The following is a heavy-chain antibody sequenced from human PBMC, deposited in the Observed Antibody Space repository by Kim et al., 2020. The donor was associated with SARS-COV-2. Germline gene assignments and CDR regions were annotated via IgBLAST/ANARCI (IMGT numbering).Heavy chain of an antibody. CDR3: AREDAVAGAFDY. J-gene: IGHJ4*02. V-gene: IGHV3-23*01. CDR2: ISVSGGGT. CDR1: GFTFSTYD. Sequence: GGSLRLSCAASGFTFSTYDMTWVRQAPGKGLEWVSTISVSGGGTYYADSVKGRFTISRDNSKNTLYLQMNSLRAEDTAVYYCAREDAVAGAFDYWGQGTLVTVSS. D-gene: IGHD6-19*01.